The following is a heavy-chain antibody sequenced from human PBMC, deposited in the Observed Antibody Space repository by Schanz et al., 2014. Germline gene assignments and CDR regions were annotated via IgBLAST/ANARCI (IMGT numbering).Heavy chain of an antibody. CDR3: AKQIHYDILTVTRN. CDR2: ISHSGGSK. J-gene: IGHJ4*02. Sequence: VQLVESGGGVVQFGRSLRLSCVASGFTFSSYGMHWVRQAPGKGLEWVSSISHSGGSKYYADSVKGRFTISRDNSKNTLYLQMNSLRAEDTAVYYCAKQIHYDILTVTRNWGQGTLVTVSS. CDR1: GFTFSSYG. D-gene: IGHD3-9*01. V-gene: IGHV3-23*04.